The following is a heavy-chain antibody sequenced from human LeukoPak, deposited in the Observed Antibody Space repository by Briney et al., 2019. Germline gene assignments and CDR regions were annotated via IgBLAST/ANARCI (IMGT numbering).Heavy chain of an antibody. CDR3: ARTLVYYYGSGSYYHDY. CDR1: GYSFTSYW. Sequence: GESLKISWKGSGYSFTSYWIGWVRQMPGKGLEWMGIIHPGDSDTRYSPSFQGQVTISADKSISTAYLQWSSLKALDTAMYYCARTLVYYYGSGSYYHDYWGQGTLVTVSS. CDR2: IHPGDSDT. J-gene: IGHJ4*02. V-gene: IGHV5-51*01. D-gene: IGHD3-10*01.